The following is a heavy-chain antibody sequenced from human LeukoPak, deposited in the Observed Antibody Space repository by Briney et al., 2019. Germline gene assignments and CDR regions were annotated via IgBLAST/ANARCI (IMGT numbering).Heavy chain of an antibody. J-gene: IGHJ3*02. CDR3: ATLGNNWNYGAARDAFDI. Sequence: GGSLRLSCAASGFTFSSYWMSWVRQAPGKGLEWVANIKQDGSEKYYVDSVKGRFTISRDNAKNSLYLQMNSLRAEGTAVYYCATLGNNWNYGAARDAFDIWGQGTMVTVSS. V-gene: IGHV3-7*01. CDR1: GFTFSSYW. D-gene: IGHD1-7*01. CDR2: IKQDGSEK.